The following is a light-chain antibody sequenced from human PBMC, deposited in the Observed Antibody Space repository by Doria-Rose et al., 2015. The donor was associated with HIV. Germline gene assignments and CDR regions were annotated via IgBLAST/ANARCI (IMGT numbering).Light chain of an antibody. CDR2: DGS. CDR3: HQYGTSWT. J-gene: IGKJ1*01. CDR1: QSFSSTY. Sequence: EIVMTQSPGTLSLSPGERAALSCRASQSFSSTYLAWYQQKPGQAPSLRIYDGSTRATGIPDRFSASGSGTDFTLTINRLEPEDFALYYCHQYGTSWTFGQGTEVEI. V-gene: IGKV3-20*01.